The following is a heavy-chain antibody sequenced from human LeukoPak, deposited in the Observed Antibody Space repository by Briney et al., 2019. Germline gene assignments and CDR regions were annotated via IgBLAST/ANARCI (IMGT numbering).Heavy chain of an antibody. D-gene: IGHD6-13*01. CDR2: ISGSGGST. Sequence: PGGPLRLSCAASGFTLSRYAMSWVRQAPGKGLEGVSAISGSGGSTYYADSVKGRFTISRDNSKNTLYLQMNSLRAEDTAVYYCARTRYSSSFDDYWGQGTLVTVSS. V-gene: IGHV3-23*01. CDR3: ARTRYSSSFDDY. J-gene: IGHJ4*02. CDR1: GFTLSRYA.